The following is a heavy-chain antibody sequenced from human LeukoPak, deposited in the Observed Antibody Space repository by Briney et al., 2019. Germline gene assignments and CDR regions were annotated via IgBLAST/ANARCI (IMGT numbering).Heavy chain of an antibody. CDR3: ARGPEDLDSSGYPIDY. J-gene: IGHJ4*02. D-gene: IGHD3-22*01. CDR2: INHSGST. Sequence: SETLSLTCAVYGGSFSGYYWSWIRQPPGKGLEWIGEINHSGSTNYNPSLKSRVTISVDTSKNQFSLKLSSVTAADTAVYYCARGPEDLDSSGYPIDYRGQGTLVTVSS. CDR1: GGSFSGYY. V-gene: IGHV4-34*01.